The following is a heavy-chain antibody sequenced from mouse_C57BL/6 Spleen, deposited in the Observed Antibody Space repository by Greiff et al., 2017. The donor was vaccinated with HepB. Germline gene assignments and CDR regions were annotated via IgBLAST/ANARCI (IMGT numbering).Heavy chain of an antibody. Sequence: EVMLVESGPGLAKPSQTLSLTCSVTGYSITSDYWNWIRKFPGNKLEYMGYISYSGSTYYNPSLKSRISITRDTSKNQYYLQLNSVTTEDTATYYCARYYYYGSSGWYFDVWGTGTTVTVSS. V-gene: IGHV3-8*01. CDR1: GYSITSDY. D-gene: IGHD1-1*01. CDR2: ISYSGST. CDR3: ARYYYYGSSGWYFDV. J-gene: IGHJ1*03.